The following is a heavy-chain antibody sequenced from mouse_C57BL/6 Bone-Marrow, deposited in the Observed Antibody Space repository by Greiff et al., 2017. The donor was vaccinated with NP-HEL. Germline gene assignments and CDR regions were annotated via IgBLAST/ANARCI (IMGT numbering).Heavy chain of an antibody. V-gene: IGHV1-9*01. Sequence: QVQLQQSGAELMKPGASVKLSCKATGYTFTGYWIEWVKQRPGHGLEWIGEILPGSGSTNYTAKFKGKATITADPSSNTAYRQLNSLTTEDSAIYYCARELRLRNYFDYWGQGTTLTVSS. J-gene: IGHJ2*01. CDR2: ILPGSGST. CDR3: ARELRLRNYFDY. CDR1: GYTFTGYW. D-gene: IGHD3-2*02.